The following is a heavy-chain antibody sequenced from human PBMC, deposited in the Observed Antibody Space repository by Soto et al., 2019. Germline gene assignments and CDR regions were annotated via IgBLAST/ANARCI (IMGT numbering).Heavy chain of an antibody. CDR2: INHSGST. CDR1: GGSFSGYY. D-gene: IGHD2-2*01. V-gene: IGHV4-34*01. CDR3: ARGLYCSSTSCYPTGYCYYMDV. J-gene: IGHJ6*03. Sequence: PSETLSLTCAVYGGSFSGYYWSWIRQPPGKGLEWIGEINHSGSTNYNPSLKSRVTISVDTSKNQFSLKLSSVTAADTAVYYCARGLYCSSTSCYPTGYCYYMDVWGKGTTVTVSS.